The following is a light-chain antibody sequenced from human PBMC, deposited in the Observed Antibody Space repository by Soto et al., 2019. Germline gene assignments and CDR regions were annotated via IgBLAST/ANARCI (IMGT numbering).Light chain of an antibody. CDR1: QRVSSRY. CDR3: QQYYHSPRT. V-gene: IGKV3-20*01. J-gene: IGKJ1*01. CDR2: GSS. Sequence: EIVLTQSPGTLSLSPGERATISYRASQRVSSRYFAWFQQRPGQVPRLLIFGSSSRAPGIPDRFSGSGSGTDFTLTISRLEPEDFGVYYCQQYYHSPRTFGQGTKVEIK.